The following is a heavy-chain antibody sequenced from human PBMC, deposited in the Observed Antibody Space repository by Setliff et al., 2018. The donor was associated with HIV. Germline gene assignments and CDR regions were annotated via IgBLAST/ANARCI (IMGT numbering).Heavy chain of an antibody. D-gene: IGHD3-10*01. CDR3: AKRTSVGSLV. CDR2: ISGGGGTT. Sequence: GGSLRLSCAASGFTFSTYAMTWVRQGPGKGLEWVSGISGGGGTTYYAAAVKGRFTISRDNSKNTLYLQMNSLRAEDTAVYCCAKRTSVGSLVWGQGTLVTSPQ. CDR1: GFTFSTYA. V-gene: IGHV3-23*01. J-gene: IGHJ4*01.